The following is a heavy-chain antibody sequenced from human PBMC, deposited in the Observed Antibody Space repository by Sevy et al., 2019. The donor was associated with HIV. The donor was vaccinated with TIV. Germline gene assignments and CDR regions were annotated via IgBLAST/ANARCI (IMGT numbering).Heavy chain of an antibody. CDR2: ISGSTGTT. CDR3: AKDTGSGRLYFDS. D-gene: IGHD3-10*01. V-gene: IGHV3-23*01. CDR1: GFTFSNYA. J-gene: IGHJ4*02. Sequence: GGSLRLSCAASGFTFSNYAMTWVRQAPGKGLEWVSSISGSTGTTYYADSVKGRFTISRDNSKNTLYLQMNSLRAEDTAVHSCAKDTGSGRLYFDSWGQGTPVTVSS.